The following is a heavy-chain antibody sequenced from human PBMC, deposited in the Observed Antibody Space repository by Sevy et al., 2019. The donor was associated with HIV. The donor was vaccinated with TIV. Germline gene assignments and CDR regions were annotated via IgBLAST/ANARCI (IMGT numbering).Heavy chain of an antibody. CDR1: GFTFSNHA. CDR2: IWSDGAYQ. Sequence: GGSLRLSCAAAGFTFSNHAMHWVRQAPGKGLEWVAIIWSDGAYQYHGDSVKGRFTISRDNSKNTLYLQMNNVRVEDTAVYYCARGGYYYDNAAYYAFDSWGQGTLVTVSS. D-gene: IGHD3-22*01. J-gene: IGHJ4*02. V-gene: IGHV3-33*01. CDR3: ARGGYYYDNAAYYAFDS.